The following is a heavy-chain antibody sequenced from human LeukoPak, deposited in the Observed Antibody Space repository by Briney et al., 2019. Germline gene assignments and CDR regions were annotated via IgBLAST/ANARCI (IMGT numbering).Heavy chain of an antibody. D-gene: IGHD3-10*01. CDR3: AKFRYYYGSGSYYDPLDY. V-gene: IGHV3-23*01. Sequence: TGGSLRLSCAASGFTFSSYAMSWVRQAPGKGLEWVSAISGSGGSTYYADSVKGRFTISRDNSKNTLYLQMNSLRAEDTAVYYCAKFRYYYGSGSYYDPLDYWGQGTLVTVSS. CDR2: ISGSGGST. J-gene: IGHJ4*02. CDR1: GFTFSSYA.